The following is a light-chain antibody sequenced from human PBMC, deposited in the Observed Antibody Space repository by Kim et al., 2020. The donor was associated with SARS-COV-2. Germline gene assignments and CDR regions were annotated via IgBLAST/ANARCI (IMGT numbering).Light chain of an antibody. CDR2: KDN. Sequence: SYELTQPPSLSVSPGQTARITCSGDTLPEKQTYWYQQKSGQAPLLVIYKDNERPSGIPGLFSGSSSGTTVTLTMSGVQAEDDADYYCQSADGSGTYVFGTGTKVTVL. CDR3: QSADGSGTYV. V-gene: IGLV3-25*03. CDR1: TLPEKQ. J-gene: IGLJ1*01.